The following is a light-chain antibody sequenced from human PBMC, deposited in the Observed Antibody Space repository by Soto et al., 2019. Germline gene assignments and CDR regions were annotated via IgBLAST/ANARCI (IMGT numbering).Light chain of an antibody. J-gene: IGKJ1*01. Sequence: EIVLTQSPGTLSLSPGETATLSCRASQSVSNNLAWYQQKLGRAPRLLIYGASTRATGVPARFSASGSGTEFTLTISSLQSEDFAIYYCQQYNKWWTFGQGTKVDI. CDR1: QSVSNN. CDR2: GAS. CDR3: QQYNKWWT. V-gene: IGKV3-15*01.